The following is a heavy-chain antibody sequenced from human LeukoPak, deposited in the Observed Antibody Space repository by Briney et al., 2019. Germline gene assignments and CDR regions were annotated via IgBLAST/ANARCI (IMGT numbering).Heavy chain of an antibody. CDR2: IRYDGSNK. D-gene: IGHD3-22*01. Sequence: PGGSLRLSCAASGFTFSSYGMHWVRQAPGKGLEWVAFIRYDGSNKYYADSVKGRFTISRDNSKNTLYVQMNSLRGEDTAVYYCAKGLYYKDRGGYPAWGQGTLVTVSS. CDR1: GFTFSSYG. J-gene: IGHJ5*02. CDR3: AKGLYYKDRGGYPA. V-gene: IGHV3-30*02.